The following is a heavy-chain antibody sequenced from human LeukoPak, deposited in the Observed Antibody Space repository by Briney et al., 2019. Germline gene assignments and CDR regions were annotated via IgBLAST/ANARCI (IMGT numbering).Heavy chain of an antibody. Sequence: GGSLRLSCAASGFTFSTYWMDWVRQGPGKGLVSVSRIKSDGSSTIYADSVKGRFTISRDNARNTLYLQMNSLRAEDTAVYYCARPSVSGHAYWGQGTLVTVSS. D-gene: IGHD1-26*01. V-gene: IGHV3-74*01. CDR2: IKSDGSST. CDR1: GFTFSTYW. J-gene: IGHJ4*02. CDR3: ARPSVSGHAY.